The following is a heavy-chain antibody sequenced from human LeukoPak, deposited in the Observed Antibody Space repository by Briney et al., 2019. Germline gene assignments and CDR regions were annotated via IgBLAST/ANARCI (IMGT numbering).Heavy chain of an antibody. D-gene: IGHD3-10*01. J-gene: IGHJ4*02. Sequence: SETLSLTCAVYGGSFSGYYWSWIRQPPGKGLEWIGEINHSGSTNYNPSLKSRVTISVDTSKNQFSLKLSSVTAADTAVYYCARCYGSGSYFDYWGQGTLVTVSS. CDR1: GGSFSGYY. CDR2: INHSGST. CDR3: ARCYGSGSYFDY. V-gene: IGHV4-34*01.